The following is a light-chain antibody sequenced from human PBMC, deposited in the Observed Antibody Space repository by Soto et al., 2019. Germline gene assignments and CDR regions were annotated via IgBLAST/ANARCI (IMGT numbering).Light chain of an antibody. CDR3: QSYDNSLRAVV. CDR1: RSNIGAGYD. CDR2: ANT. J-gene: IGLJ2*01. Sequence: QSVLTQPPSVSGAPGRRVTISCTGSRSNIGAGYDVHWYQQLPGTAPKLLIYANTNRPSGVPDRFSGSKSGTSASLAITGLQAEDEADYYCQSYDNSLRAVVFGGGTKLTVL. V-gene: IGLV1-40*01.